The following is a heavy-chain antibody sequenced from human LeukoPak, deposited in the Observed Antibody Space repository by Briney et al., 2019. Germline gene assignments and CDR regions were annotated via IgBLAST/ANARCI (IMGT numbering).Heavy chain of an antibody. CDR3: AREGGHYYYIDV. D-gene: IGHD3-16*01. CDR2: TYYRSKWSN. V-gene: IGHV6-1*01. CDR1: GDSVSSNSAA. Sequence: SQTLSLTCAISGDSVSSNSAAWHWVRQSPSSGLERLGRTYYRSKWSNDYAVSMKGRITIKPDTSKNQFSLQLISVTPEDTAVYFCAREGGHYYYIDVWGKGTTVTVSS. J-gene: IGHJ6*03.